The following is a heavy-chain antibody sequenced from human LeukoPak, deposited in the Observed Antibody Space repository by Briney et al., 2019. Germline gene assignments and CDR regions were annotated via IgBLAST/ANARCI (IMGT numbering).Heavy chain of an antibody. CDR1: GGSISSYY. D-gene: IGHD3/OR15-3a*01. V-gene: IGHV4-59*01. J-gene: IGHJ4*02. CDR3: ARGHWTETITNFDY. Sequence: SETLSLTCTVSGGSISSYYWTWIRQPPGKGLDWIGYIFYSESSNFNPSLKSRVTISVDMSKNQFSLKLKSVTAADTAVYYCARGHWTETITNFDYWGQGALVTVSS. CDR2: IFYSESS.